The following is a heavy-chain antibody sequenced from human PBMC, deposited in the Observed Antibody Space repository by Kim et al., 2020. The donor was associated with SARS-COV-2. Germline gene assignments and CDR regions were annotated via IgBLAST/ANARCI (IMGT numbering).Heavy chain of an antibody. Sequence: GGSLRLSCAASGFTFSSYAMSWVRQAPGKGLEWVSAISGSGGSTYYADSVKGRFTISRDNSKNTLYLQMNSLRAEDTAVYYCANQIATFGGVIVTPDAFDIWGQGTMVTVSS. CDR1: GFTFSSYA. J-gene: IGHJ3*02. CDR2: ISGSGGST. V-gene: IGHV3-23*01. D-gene: IGHD3-16*02. CDR3: ANQIATFGGVIVTPDAFDI.